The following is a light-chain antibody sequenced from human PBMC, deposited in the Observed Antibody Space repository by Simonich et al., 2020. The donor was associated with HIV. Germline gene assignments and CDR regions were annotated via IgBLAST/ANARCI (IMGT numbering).Light chain of an antibody. CDR1: QSVLYSSNNKNY. Sequence: DIVMTQSPDSLAVSLGERATINCKSSQSVLYSSNNKNYLAWYQQKPGQPPQLLIYWASTRESGVPDRFSGSGSGTDFTLTISTLQAEDVAVYYCQQYYSPPITFGQGTRLEI. CDR2: WAS. J-gene: IGKJ5*01. CDR3: QQYYSPPIT. V-gene: IGKV4-1*01.